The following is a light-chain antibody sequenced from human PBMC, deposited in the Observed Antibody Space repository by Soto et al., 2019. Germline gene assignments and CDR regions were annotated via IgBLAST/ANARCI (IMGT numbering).Light chain of an antibody. CDR1: QGVSRK. CDR2: DAS. J-gene: IGKJ5*01. V-gene: IGKV3D-15*01. Sequence: DIVMTQSPATLSVAQGERVTFSCRASQGVSRKLAWYQQRPGQTPRLLIYDASTRAPGIPARFSGRGSGTDFTLEISRVEAEDVGIYYCMQSTQLPPTFGQGTRLEIK. CDR3: MQSTQLPPT.